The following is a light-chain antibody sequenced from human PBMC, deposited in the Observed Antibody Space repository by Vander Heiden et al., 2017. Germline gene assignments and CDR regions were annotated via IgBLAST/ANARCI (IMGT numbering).Light chain of an antibody. Sequence: QLELTQSPSPSASLGDSVTLTCTLSSGHTTYVIAWHQHQPDKAPRYLMTLYSDGSQTKGDGIPDRFSGSSSGADRYLAISNLQSEDEADYYCQTWGIGIQVFGGGTKLTVL. V-gene: IGLV4-69*01. CDR3: QTWGIGIQV. CDR2: LYSDGSQ. J-gene: IGLJ2*01. CDR1: SGHTTYV.